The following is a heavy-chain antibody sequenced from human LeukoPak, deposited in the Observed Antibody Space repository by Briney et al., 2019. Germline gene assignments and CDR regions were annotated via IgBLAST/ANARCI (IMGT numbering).Heavy chain of an antibody. CDR3: AGKENLYYYDSSGHYLD. CDR1: GGTFSSYA. Sequence: SVKVSCKASGGTFSSYAISWVRQAPGQGLEWMGGIIPIFGTANYAQKFQGRVTITADESTSTAYMELSSLRSEDTAVYYCAGKENLYYYDSSGHYLDWGQGTLVTVSS. D-gene: IGHD3-22*01. V-gene: IGHV1-69*13. J-gene: IGHJ4*02. CDR2: IIPIFGTA.